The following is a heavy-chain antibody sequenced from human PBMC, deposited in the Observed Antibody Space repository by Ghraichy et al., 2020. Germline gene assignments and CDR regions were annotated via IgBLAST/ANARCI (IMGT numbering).Heavy chain of an antibody. CDR3: ATPPPGVRGIFFHY. J-gene: IGHJ4*02. Sequence: SVKVSGKASGGSFSSHTFSWVRQAPGQGLEWMGEINPMFGTANYAQRFQGRVTITADDSTGTAYMELASLRSEDAAMYYCATPPPGVRGIFFHYWGQGTLVTVSS. V-gene: IGHV1-69*13. CDR1: GGSFSSHT. CDR2: INPMFGTA. D-gene: IGHD3-10*01.